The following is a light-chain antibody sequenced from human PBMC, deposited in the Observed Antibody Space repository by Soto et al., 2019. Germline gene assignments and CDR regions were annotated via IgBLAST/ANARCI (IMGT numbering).Light chain of an antibody. CDR2: EVN. V-gene: IGLV2-8*01. CDR3: SSYAGSSDFYV. CDR1: RSDVGGYVF. Sequence: QSVLTQPPSASGSPGQSVTISCTGTRSDVGGYVFVSWYQQRPGKAPKLMIYEVNKRPSGVPDRFSGSKSGNTASLPVSGLQAEDEAVYYCSSYAGSSDFYVFGTGTKVTVL. J-gene: IGLJ1*01.